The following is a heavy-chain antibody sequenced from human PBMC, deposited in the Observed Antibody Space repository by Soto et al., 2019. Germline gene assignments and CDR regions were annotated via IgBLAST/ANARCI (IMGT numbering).Heavy chain of an antibody. CDR2: IYYSGST. CDR1: GGSISSYY. CDR3: ARHEGWYSYSYMDV. Sequence: QVQLQESGPGLVKPSETLSLTCTVSGGSISSYYWSWIRQPPGKGLEWIGYIYYSGSTNYNPSLKSRVTISVDTSKNQFSLKLSSVTAADTAVYYCARHEGWYSYSYMDVWGKGTTVTVSS. J-gene: IGHJ6*03. V-gene: IGHV4-59*08.